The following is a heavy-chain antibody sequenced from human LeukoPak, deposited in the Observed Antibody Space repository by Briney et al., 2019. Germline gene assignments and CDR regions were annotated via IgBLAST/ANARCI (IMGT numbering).Heavy chain of an antibody. Sequence: SETLSLTCTVPGGSITSYYWSWIRQPPGKGLEWIGYIYYSGSTNYNPSLKSRVTISVDTSKNQFSLKLSSVTAADTAVYYCARSVHNWNDYFGYWGQGTLVTVSS. J-gene: IGHJ4*01. CDR2: IYYSGST. CDR3: ARSVHNWNDYFGY. V-gene: IGHV4-59*01. D-gene: IGHD1-20*01. CDR1: GGSITSYY.